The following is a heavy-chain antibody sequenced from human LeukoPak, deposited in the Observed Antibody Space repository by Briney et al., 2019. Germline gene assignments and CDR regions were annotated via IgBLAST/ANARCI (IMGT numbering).Heavy chain of an antibody. CDR1: GYSFATYW. CDR2: FDPTDSST. J-gene: IGHJ4*02. Sequence: GESLKISCKASGYSFATYWISWVRQTPGKGLEWMGKFDPTDSSTTYGPSFQGHVTISADKSISTAYLQWNSLKASDTAMYYCARHDPNARLKLDYWGQGTLVTVSS. CDR3: ARHDPNARLKLDY. V-gene: IGHV5-10-1*01. D-gene: IGHD3-3*01.